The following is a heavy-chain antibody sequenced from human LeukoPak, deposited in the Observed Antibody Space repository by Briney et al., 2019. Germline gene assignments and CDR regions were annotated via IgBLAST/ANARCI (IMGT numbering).Heavy chain of an antibody. CDR1: GGSTSSYY. CDR3: ARSIAAAGPNFGY. CDR2: IYYSGST. Sequence: SETLSLTCTVSGGSTSSYYWSWIRQPPGKGLEWIGYIYYSGSTNYNPSLKSRVTISVDTSKNQFSLKLSSVTAADTAVYYCARSIAAAGPNFGYWGQGTLVTVSS. D-gene: IGHD6-13*01. V-gene: IGHV4-59*01. J-gene: IGHJ4*02.